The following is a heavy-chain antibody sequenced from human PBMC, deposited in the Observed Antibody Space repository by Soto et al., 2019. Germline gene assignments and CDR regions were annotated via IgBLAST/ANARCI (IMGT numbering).Heavy chain of an antibody. D-gene: IGHD6-6*01. V-gene: IGHV4-38-2*02. J-gene: IGHJ6*02. CDR2: IYHSGST. Sequence: SETLCLTCAVSGCSIGSGYYWGWIRQPPGKGLEWIGSIYHSGSTYYNPSLKSRVTVSVDTSKNQFSLKLSSVTAADTAVYYCARDIAARNYYYYGMDVWGQGTTVTVSS. CDR1: GCSIGSGYY. CDR3: ARDIAARNYYYYGMDV.